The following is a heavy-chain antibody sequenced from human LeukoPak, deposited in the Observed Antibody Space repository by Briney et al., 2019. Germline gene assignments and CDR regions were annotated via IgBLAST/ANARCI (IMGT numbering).Heavy chain of an antibody. D-gene: IGHD2-2*01. CDR2: INHIGRT. Sequence: PSETLSLTCAVCGGSFSGYYWSWIRQPPGEGLEWVGEINHIGRTNYNPSLKNRVTISVDTSKHQFSLKLSSVTAADTAVYYCARGSEDIVVVPAAGGGFGELLGSLGQGTLVTVSS. J-gene: IGHJ5*02. CDR1: GGSFSGYY. CDR3: ARGSEDIVVVPAAGGGFGELLGS. V-gene: IGHV4-34*01.